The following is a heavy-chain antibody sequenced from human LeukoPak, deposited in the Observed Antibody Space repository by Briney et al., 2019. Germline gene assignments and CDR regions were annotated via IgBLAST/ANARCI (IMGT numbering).Heavy chain of an antibody. V-gene: IGHV3-9*01. Sequence: GGSLRLSCSASGFTFDDYAMHWVRQAPGKGLEWVSGISGNSGSIGYADSVKGRFTSSIDNAKNSLYLQMNSLRAEARPLYYCAKAGEEVVPAASFDYWGQGTLVTVSS. CDR2: ISGNSGSI. CDR3: AKAGEEVVPAASFDY. J-gene: IGHJ4*02. CDR1: GFTFDDYA. D-gene: IGHD2-2*01.